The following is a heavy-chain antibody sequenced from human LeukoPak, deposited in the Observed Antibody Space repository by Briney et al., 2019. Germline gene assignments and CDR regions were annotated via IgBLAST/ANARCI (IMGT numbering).Heavy chain of an antibody. J-gene: IGHJ4*02. Sequence: QPGGSLRLSCAASGFTFSTYAMSWVRQAPGKGLERVSTISRSGTSTDYADSVKGRFTISRDNCENTLYLQMNSLRAEDTALYYCAKDIHGDYGGVDYWGQGTLVTVSS. V-gene: IGHV3-23*01. CDR1: GFTFSTYA. CDR2: ISRSGTST. CDR3: AKDIHGDYGGVDY. D-gene: IGHD4-17*01.